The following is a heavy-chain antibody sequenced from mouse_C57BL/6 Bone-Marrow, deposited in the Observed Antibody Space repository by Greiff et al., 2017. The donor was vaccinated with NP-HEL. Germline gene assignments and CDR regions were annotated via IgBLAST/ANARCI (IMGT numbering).Heavy chain of an antibody. J-gene: IGHJ4*01. Sequence: VQLQQSGAVLVRPGASVKLSCTASGFTIKDDYMHWVKQRPEQGLEWIGWIDPVNCDTVYDPKFPGKATITAGTSSHTAYLQLSSLTSEDTAVYYCTTLTAQATAMDYWGQGTSVTVSS. V-gene: IGHV14-4*01. CDR2: IDPVNCDT. CDR3: TTLTAQATAMDY. CDR1: GFTIKDDY. D-gene: IGHD3-2*02.